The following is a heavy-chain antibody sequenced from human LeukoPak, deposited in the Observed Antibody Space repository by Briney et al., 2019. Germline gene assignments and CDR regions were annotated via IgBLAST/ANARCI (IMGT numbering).Heavy chain of an antibody. CDR3: ARGTLGYSHGYDY. D-gene: IGHD5-18*01. V-gene: IGHV1-69*06. CDR1: GGTFSSYA. Sequence: ATVKVSCKASGGTFSSYAISWVRQAPGQGLEWMGGIIPIFGTANYAQKFQGRVTITADKSTSTAYMELSSLRSEDTAVYYCARGTLGYSHGYDYWGQGTLVTVSS. J-gene: IGHJ4*02. CDR2: IIPIFGTA.